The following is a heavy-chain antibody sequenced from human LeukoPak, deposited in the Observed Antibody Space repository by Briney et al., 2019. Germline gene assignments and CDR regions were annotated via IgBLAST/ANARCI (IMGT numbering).Heavy chain of an antibody. V-gene: IGHV4-39*02. CDR3: ARDYLGYLGFLDGA. J-gene: IGHJ5*02. D-gene: IGHD3/OR15-3a*01. Sequence: SETLSLTCTVSGGSVGSTTYYWGWIRQSPGAGPEWIANIRYGTNGDYNPSLKSRVTISADTSENQFSLRLSSVTAADTAVYYCARDYLGYLGFLDGAWGQGTLVTVSS. CDR1: GGSVGSTTYY. CDR2: IRYGTNG.